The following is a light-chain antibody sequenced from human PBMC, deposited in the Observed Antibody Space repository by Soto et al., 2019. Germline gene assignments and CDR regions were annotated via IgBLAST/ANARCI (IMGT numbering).Light chain of an antibody. CDR3: KSYAGSNTYV. J-gene: IGLJ1*01. V-gene: IGLV2-8*01. CDR2: EVV. Sequence: QSAVTQPPSASGSPGQSVTISCTGTKNDIGVYDFVSWYQHHPGKAPRLIIYEVVQRPSGVPDRFSGSKSGNTASLTVSGLQAADEADYFCKSYAGSNTYVFGSGTKVTVL. CDR1: KNDIGVYDF.